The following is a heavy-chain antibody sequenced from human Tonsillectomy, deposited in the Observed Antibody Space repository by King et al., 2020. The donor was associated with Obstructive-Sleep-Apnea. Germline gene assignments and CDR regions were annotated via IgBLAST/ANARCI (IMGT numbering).Heavy chain of an antibody. V-gene: IGHV3-30*02. D-gene: IGHD3-9*01. CDR1: GFTFSNYG. CDR2: IRYDGSNK. CDR3: AKDPTNYDILTGDYYYYGMDV. J-gene: IGHJ6*02. Sequence: AQLVQSGGGVVQPGRSLRLSCAASGFTFSNYGMHWVRQAPGKGLEWVAFIRYDGSNKYYVDSVKGGFTIFRDNSKNTLYLQMNSLRAADTAVYYCAKDPTNYDILTGDYYYYGMDVWGQGTTVTVSS.